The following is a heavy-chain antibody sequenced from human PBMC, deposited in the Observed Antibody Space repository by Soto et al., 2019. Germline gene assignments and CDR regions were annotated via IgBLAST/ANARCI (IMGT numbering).Heavy chain of an antibody. Sequence: LETLSLTCTVTGGSISSYYWSWIRQPPGKGLEWIGYIYYSGSTNYNPSLKSRVTISVDTSKNQFSLKLSSVTAADTAVYYCAREVDYYGSGSYSDDAFDIWGQGTMVT. CDR3: AREVDYYGSGSYSDDAFDI. J-gene: IGHJ3*02. CDR2: IYYSGST. V-gene: IGHV4-59*08. CDR1: GGSISSYY. D-gene: IGHD3-10*01.